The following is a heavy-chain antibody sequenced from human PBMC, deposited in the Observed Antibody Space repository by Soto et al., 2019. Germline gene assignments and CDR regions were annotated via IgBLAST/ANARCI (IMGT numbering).Heavy chain of an antibody. V-gene: IGHV3-23*01. J-gene: IGHJ4*02. CDR3: ASRNYYDSGGHYYWYYFDY. Sequence: EVQLLESGGGLVQPGGSLRLSCAASGFTFSNYAMTWVRQAPGKGLEWVSAISGSGGTTYYADSVKGRFTISSDNSKNTVYLQKNSLRAEDTAIYYCASRNYYDSGGHYYWYYFDYWGQGNLVTVSS. D-gene: IGHD3-22*01. CDR2: ISGSGGTT. CDR1: GFTFSNYA.